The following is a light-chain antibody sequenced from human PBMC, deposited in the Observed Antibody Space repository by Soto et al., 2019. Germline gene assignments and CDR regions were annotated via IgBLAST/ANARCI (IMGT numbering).Light chain of an antibody. CDR3: KSYDSSLSAVV. CDR1: SSNIGAGYD. Sequence: QSALTQPPSVSGAPGQRVTISCTGSSSNIGAGYDVHWYQQLPGTAPKLLIYGNSNRPSGVPDRFSGSKSGTSASLAITGLQAEDEADYYCKSYDSSLSAVVFGGGTKVTVL. V-gene: IGLV1-40*01. J-gene: IGLJ2*01. CDR2: GNS.